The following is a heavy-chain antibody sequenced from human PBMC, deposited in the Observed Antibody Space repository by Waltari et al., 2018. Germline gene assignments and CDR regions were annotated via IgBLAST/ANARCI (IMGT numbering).Heavy chain of an antibody. D-gene: IGHD3-22*01. CDR3: ARGIHYYDSSGYCFDY. J-gene: IGHJ4*02. CDR2: IYYSGST. CDR1: GGSISSYY. V-gene: IGHV4-59*01. Sequence: QVQLQESGPGLVKPSETLSLTCTVSGGSISSYYWSWIRQPPGKGLEWIGYIYYSGSTNYNPSLKSRVTISVDTSKNQFSLKLSSVTAADTAVYYCARGIHYYDSSGYCFDYWGQGTLVTVSS.